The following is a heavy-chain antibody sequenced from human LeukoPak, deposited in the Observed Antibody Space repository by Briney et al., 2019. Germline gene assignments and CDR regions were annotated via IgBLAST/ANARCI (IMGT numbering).Heavy chain of an antibody. V-gene: IGHV3-48*02. Sequence: PGGSLRLSCAASGFTFNTYTMNWVRQAPGKGLEWVSYISGSSGIIDYADSVRGRFTISRDNAKNSLYLQMNSLRDEDTAVYYCARDYRYYDSSGYYSFDYWGQGTLVTVSS. CDR3: ARDYRYYDSSGYYSFDY. CDR1: GFTFNTYT. D-gene: IGHD3-22*01. J-gene: IGHJ4*02. CDR2: ISGSSGII.